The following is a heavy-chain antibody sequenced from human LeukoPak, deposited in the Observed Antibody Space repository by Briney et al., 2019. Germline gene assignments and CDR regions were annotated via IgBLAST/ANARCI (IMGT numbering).Heavy chain of an antibody. Sequence: GGSLRLSCAASGFTFSSYGMHWVRQAPGKGLEWVAVISYDGSNKHYADSVKGRFTISRDNSKNTLYLQMNSLRAEDTAVYYCASGLDYGDSPPRYGGQGPLVTVSS. CDR1: GFTFSSYG. V-gene: IGHV3-30*03. D-gene: IGHD4-17*01. J-gene: IGHJ4*02. CDR2: ISYDGSNK. CDR3: ASGLDYGDSPPRY.